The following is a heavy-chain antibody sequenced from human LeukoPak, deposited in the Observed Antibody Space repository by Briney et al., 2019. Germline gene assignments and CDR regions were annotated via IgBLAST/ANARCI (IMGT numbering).Heavy chain of an antibody. Sequence: PGGSLRLPCAASGFTFSSYWMSWVRQAPGKGLEWVANIKQDGSEKYYVDSVKGRFTISRDNAKNSLYLQMNSLRAEDTAVYYCARDGPPYGDMRNWFDPWGQGTLVTVSS. J-gene: IGHJ5*02. CDR1: GFTFSSYW. CDR3: ARDGPPYGDMRNWFDP. D-gene: IGHD4-17*01. V-gene: IGHV3-7*01. CDR2: IKQDGSEK.